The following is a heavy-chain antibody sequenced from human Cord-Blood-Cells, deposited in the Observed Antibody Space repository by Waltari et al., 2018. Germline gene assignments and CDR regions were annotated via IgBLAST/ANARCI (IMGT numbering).Heavy chain of an antibody. CDR2: IKPNSGGT. CDR1: GYTFTGYY. Sequence: QVQLVQSVAEVKKPEASVKVSYKASGYTFTGYYMHWVRPAPGQGLEWMGWIKPNSGGTNYAQKFQGRVTMTRDTSISTAYMELSRLRSDDTAVYYCARDEGANYDSSGYFDYWGQGTLVTVSS. V-gene: IGHV1-2*02. CDR3: ARDEGANYDSSGYFDY. J-gene: IGHJ4*02. D-gene: IGHD3-22*01.